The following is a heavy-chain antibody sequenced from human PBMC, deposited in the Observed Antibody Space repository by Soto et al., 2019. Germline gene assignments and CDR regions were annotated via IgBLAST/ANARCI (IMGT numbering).Heavy chain of an antibody. CDR2: KRVPAGET. J-gene: IGHJ6*02. V-gene: IGHV3-23*01. CDR1: GFTSSYYA. CDR3: SKCNGRGAGYYRGMDV. D-gene: IGHD2-21*01. Sequence: EVELLESGGGVVQPGGSLRLSCVASGFTSSYYAMTWVRQAPGKGLAWVAEKRVPAGETFYADSVRGRFTISKDSSKNTLSLQMYSLSAEHTATYFWSKCNGRGAGYYRGMDVWGQGTAVTVSS.